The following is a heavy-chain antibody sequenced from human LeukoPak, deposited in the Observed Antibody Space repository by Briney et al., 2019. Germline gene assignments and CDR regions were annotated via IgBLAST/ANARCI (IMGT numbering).Heavy chain of an antibody. Sequence: GGSLRLSCAASGFTFSSYSMNWVRQAPGKGLEWVSSISSSSSYIYYADSVKGRFTISRDNAKNSLYLQMNSLRAEDTAVYYCARGGRGSAAVVAPRSFDIWGQGTMVTVSS. J-gene: IGHJ3*02. D-gene: IGHD3-22*01. CDR1: GFTFSSYS. V-gene: IGHV3-21*01. CDR3: ARGGRGSAAVVAPRSFDI. CDR2: ISSSSSYI.